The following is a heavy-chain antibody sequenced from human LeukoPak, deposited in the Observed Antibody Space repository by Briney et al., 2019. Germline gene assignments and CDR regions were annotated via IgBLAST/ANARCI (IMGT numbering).Heavy chain of an antibody. CDR2: IYHSGST. J-gene: IGHJ5*02. CDR3: ARESLEWLLDRNWFDP. Sequence: PSKTLSLTCTVSGGSISSYYWSWIRQPPGKGLEWIGYIYHSGSTNYNPSLKSRVTISVDTSKNQFSLKLSSVTAADTAVYYCARESLEWLLDRNWFDPWGQGTLVTVSS. CDR1: GGSISSYY. V-gene: IGHV4-59*12. D-gene: IGHD3-3*01.